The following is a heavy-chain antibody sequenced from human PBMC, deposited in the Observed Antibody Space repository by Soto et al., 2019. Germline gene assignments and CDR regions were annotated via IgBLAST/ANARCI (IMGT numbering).Heavy chain of an antibody. CDR2: ISSSGSTI. V-gene: IGHV3-48*03. D-gene: IGHD3-3*01. CDR1: GFTFSSYE. J-gene: IGHJ5*02. Sequence: GGSLRLSCAASGFTFSSYEMNWVRQAPGKGLEWVSYISSSGSTIYYADSVKGRFTISRDNAKNSLYLQMNSLRAEDTAVYYCARGNPGRFLEWLLYWFDPWGQGTLVTVSS. CDR3: ARGNPGRFLEWLLYWFDP.